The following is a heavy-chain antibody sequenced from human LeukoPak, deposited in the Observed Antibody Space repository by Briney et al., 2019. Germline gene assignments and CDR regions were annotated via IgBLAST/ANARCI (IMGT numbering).Heavy chain of an antibody. CDR3: ARRGDGYNLNYFS. Sequence: SSETLSLTCTVSGGSISSSSYYWGWIRQPPWKGLEWIGSIYYSGSTYYNPSLKSRVTISVDTSKNQFSLKLSSVTAADTAVYYCARRGDGYNLNYFSWGQGTLVTVSS. D-gene: IGHD5-24*01. J-gene: IGHJ4*02. CDR2: IYYSGST. CDR1: GGSISSSSYY. V-gene: IGHV4-39*01.